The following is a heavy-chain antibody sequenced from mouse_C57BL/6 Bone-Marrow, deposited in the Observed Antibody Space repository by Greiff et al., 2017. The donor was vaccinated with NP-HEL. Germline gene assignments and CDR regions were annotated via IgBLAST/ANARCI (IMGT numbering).Heavy chain of an antibody. V-gene: IGHV5-4*03. J-gene: IGHJ2*01. D-gene: IGHD1-1*01. Sequence: EVKVVESGGGLVKPGGSLKLSCAASGFTFSSYAMSWVRQTPEKRLEWVATISDGGSYTYYPDNVKGRFTISRDNAKNNLYLQMRQCKSEDTAMYYCARGYYGSSSYFDYWGQGTTLTVSS. CDR1: GFTFSSYA. CDR2: ISDGGSYT. CDR3: ARGYYGSSSYFDY.